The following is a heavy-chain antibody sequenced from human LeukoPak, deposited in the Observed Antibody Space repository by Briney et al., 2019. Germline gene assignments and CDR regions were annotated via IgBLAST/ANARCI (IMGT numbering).Heavy chain of an antibody. V-gene: IGHV4-39*01. CDR3: ARQAHNWNYVRFDP. CDR2: IYYSGST. Sequence: SETLSLTCTVSGGSISSSSYYWGWIRQPPGKGLEWIGSIYYSGSTYYNPSLKSRVTISVDTSKNQFFLKLSSVTAADTAVYYCARQAHNWNYVRFDPWGQGTLVTVSS. CDR1: GGSISSSSYY. J-gene: IGHJ5*02. D-gene: IGHD1-7*01.